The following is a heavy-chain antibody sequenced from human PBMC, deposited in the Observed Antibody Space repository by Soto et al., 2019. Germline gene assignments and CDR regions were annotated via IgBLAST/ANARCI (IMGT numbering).Heavy chain of an antibody. Sequence: GASVKVDCKASGATFSSYDISWVRQAPGQGLEWMGGIIPIFGTANYAQKFQGRVTITADKSTSTAYMELSSLRSEDTAVYYCARLHPNPYYDILTGYLVRVEAHYAMHVCGQATTVTV. J-gene: IGHJ6*02. V-gene: IGHV1-69*06. CDR3: ARLHPNPYYDILTGYLVRVEAHYAMHV. CDR2: IIPIFGTA. D-gene: IGHD3-9*01. CDR1: GATFSSYD.